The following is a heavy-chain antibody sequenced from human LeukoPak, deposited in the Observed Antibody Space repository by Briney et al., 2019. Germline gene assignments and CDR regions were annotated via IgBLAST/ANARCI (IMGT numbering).Heavy chain of an antibody. J-gene: IGHJ4*02. CDR3: ATDSRTAVAGIFDS. D-gene: IGHD6-19*01. CDR1: GFTFSSYA. CDR2: ISGSGGTT. Sequence: GGSLRLSCAASGFTFSSYAMSWVRQAPGKGLEWVSTISGSGGTTYYADSVKGRFAISRDSSKNTLYLQMCSLRAEDTAVYYCATDSRTAVAGIFDSWGQGTLVTVSS. V-gene: IGHV3-23*01.